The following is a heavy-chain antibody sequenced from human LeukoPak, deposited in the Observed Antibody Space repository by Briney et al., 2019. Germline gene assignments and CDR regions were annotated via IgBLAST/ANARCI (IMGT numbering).Heavy chain of an antibody. D-gene: IGHD1-26*01. CDR3: CERLTAGSGGGFDY. V-gene: IGHV4-4*08. J-gene: IGHJ4*02. CDR2: VNAVGST. CDR1: GGSLSGYY. Sequence: SETLSLTCAVSGGSLSGYYWNWTRQPPGKGLEWIGYVNAVGSTKYNPSLSSRLTISVDKSKNQFSLKLNSVTAADSAVYFCCERLTAGSGGGFDYWGQGTLVAVSS.